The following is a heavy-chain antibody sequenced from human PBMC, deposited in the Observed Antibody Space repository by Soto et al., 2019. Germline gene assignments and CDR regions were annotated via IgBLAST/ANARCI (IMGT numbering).Heavy chain of an antibody. D-gene: IGHD2-21*01. CDR2: IYVTGAV. CDR1: GAALNSGNYY. Sequence: SETLSLTCSVSGAALNSGNYYWSWVRQVPGKGLEWIGRIYVTGAVDYNPSLRDRITISQDTSERQFSLNLRLVTAADTAVYYCARLRIATNNYKWFDPWGQGTLVTVSS. V-gene: IGHV4-31*03. CDR3: ARLRIATNNYKWFDP. J-gene: IGHJ5*02.